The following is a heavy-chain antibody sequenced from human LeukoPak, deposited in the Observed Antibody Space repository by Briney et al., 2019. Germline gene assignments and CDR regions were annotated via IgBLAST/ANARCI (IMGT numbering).Heavy chain of an antibody. CDR3: VRDRELTY. CDR2: VYSSGNT. Sequence: SETLSLTCTVSDGSISIYYWSWIRQPPGKGLEWIGYVYSSGNTNYSPSLKGRAIISADTSKNQFSLKLTSVTAADTAVYYCVRDRELTYWGQGVLVTVSS. V-gene: IGHV4-4*08. D-gene: IGHD3-10*01. J-gene: IGHJ4*02. CDR1: DGSISIYY.